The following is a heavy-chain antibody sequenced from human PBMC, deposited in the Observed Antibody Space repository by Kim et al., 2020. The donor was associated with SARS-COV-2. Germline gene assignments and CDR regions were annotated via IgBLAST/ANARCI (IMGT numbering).Heavy chain of an antibody. CDR3: ARGTLPEGSSPIFVY. Sequence: SETLSLTCAVYGGSFSGYYWSWIRQPPGKGLEWIGEINHSGSTNYNPSLKSRVTISVDTSKNQFSLKLSSVTAADTAVYYCARGTLPEGSSPIFVYWCQG. D-gene: IGHD6-13*01. CDR1: GGSFSGYY. J-gene: IGHJ4*02. V-gene: IGHV4-34*01. CDR2: INHSGST.